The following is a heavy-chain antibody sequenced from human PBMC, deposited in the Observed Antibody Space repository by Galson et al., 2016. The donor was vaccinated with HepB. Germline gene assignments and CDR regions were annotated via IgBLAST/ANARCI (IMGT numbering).Heavy chain of an antibody. D-gene: IGHD5-24*01. CDR1: GYTFTNYA. Sequence: SVKVSCKAGGYTFTNYAIHWVRQAPGQSLEWMGWIAGGNGNTRYSQQFQGRVTFTRDTSASIVYMEMSSLRSEDTAVFYCGKNAGGYKFGDWGQGTLVVVSS. CDR2: IAGGNGNT. J-gene: IGHJ4*02. V-gene: IGHV1-3*01. CDR3: GKNAGGYKFGD.